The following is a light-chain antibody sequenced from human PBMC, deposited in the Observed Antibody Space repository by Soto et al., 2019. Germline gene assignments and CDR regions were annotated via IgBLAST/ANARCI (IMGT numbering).Light chain of an antibody. V-gene: IGKV3-15*01. J-gene: IGKJ4*01. Sequence: EIVMTQSPATLSVSPGERATLSCRASQSVSSNLAWYQQKPGQAPRLLIYGASTRATGIPARFSGSGSGTEFTLTISSLQSEDFAVYYCQQYNNWPPLTFDGVTKVAIK. CDR3: QQYNNWPPLT. CDR2: GAS. CDR1: QSVSSN.